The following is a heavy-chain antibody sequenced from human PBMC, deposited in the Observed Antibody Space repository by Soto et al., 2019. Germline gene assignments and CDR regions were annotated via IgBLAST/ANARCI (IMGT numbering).Heavy chain of an antibody. J-gene: IGHJ4*02. CDR2: ISYDGSNK. V-gene: IGHV3-30-3*01. Sequence: GGSLRLSCAASGFTFSSYAMHWVRQAPGKGLEWVAVISYDGSNKYYADSVKGRFTISRDNSKNTLYLQMNSLRAEDTAVYYCARGYDFWSGYSLWGQGTLVTVSS. CDR1: GFTFSSYA. CDR3: ARGYDFWSGYSL. D-gene: IGHD3-3*01.